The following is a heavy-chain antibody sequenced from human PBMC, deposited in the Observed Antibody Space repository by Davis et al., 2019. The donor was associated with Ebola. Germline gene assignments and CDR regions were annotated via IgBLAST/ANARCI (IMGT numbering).Heavy chain of an antibody. CDR3: ANIPIPPWDWYFDL. V-gene: IGHV4-34*01. Sequence: SESLSLSCAASGGSFSSEYSRCIRPLAWKGLEWIGEINHSGSTNYNPSLKSRVTISVDTSKNQFSLKLSSVTAADTAVYYCANIPIPPWDWYFDLWGRGTLVTVSS. D-gene: IGHD2-2*02. CDR2: INHSGST. J-gene: IGHJ2*01. CDR1: GGSFSSEY.